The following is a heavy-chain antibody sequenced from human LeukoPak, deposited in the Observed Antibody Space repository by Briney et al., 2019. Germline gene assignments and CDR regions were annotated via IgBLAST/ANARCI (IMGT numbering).Heavy chain of an antibody. J-gene: IGHJ4*02. CDR2: IRSKAYGGTT. V-gene: IGHV3-49*04. CDR1: GFTFGDDA. Sequence: GRSLRLSCTASGFTFGDDAMSWVRQAPGKGLEWVGFIRSKAYGGTTEYAASVKGRFTISRDDSKSIAYLQMNSLKTEDTAVYYCTTYKQLVKNWGQGTLVTVSS. D-gene: IGHD6-13*01. CDR3: TTYKQLVKN.